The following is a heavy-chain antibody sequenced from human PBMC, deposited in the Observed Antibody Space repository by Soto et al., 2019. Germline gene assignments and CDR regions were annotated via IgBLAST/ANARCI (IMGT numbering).Heavy chain of an antibody. D-gene: IGHD3-10*01. Sequence: GGSLRLSCAASGFTFSSYAMSWVRQAPGKGLEWVSAISGSGGSTYYADSVKGRFTISRDNSKNTLYLQMNSLRAEDTAVYYCVKGGSMVRGVKSPIDYWGQGTLVTVSS. V-gene: IGHV3-23*01. CDR3: VKGGSMVRGVKSPIDY. J-gene: IGHJ4*02. CDR1: GFTFSSYA. CDR2: ISGSGGST.